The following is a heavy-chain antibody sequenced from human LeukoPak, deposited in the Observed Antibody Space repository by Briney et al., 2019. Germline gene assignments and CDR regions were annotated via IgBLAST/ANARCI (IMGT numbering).Heavy chain of an antibody. D-gene: IGHD3-9*01. J-gene: IGHJ4*02. CDR3: ARHSLERAYYDILTGYRIDY. CDR2: ISGGGGST. CDR1: GFTFSSNA. V-gene: IGHV3-23*01. Sequence: GGSLRLSCAASGFTFSSNAMSWVRQAPGKGLEWVSAISGGGGSTYYADSVKGRFTISRDTSKNTMYLQMNSLRAEDTAVYYCARHSLERAYYDILTGYRIDYWGQGTLVTVSS.